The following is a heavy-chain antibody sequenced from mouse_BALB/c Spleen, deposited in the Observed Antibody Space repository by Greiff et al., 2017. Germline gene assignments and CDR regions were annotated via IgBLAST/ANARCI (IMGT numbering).Heavy chain of an antibody. V-gene: IGHV5-6*01. CDR1: GFTFSSYG. D-gene: IGHD2-4*01. J-gene: IGHJ1*01. CDR3: ARYDYDGVFDV. Sequence: EVKLMESGGDLVKPGGSLKLSCAASGFTFSSYGMSWVRQTPDKRLEWVATISSGGSYTYYPDSVKGRFTISRDNAKNTLYLQMSSLKSEDTAMYYCARYDYDGVFDVWGAGTTVTVSS. CDR2: ISSGGSYT.